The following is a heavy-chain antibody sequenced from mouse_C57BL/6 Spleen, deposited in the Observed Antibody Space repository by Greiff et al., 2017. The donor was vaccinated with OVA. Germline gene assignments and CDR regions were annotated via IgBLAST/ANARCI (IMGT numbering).Heavy chain of an antibody. V-gene: IGHV1-76*01. CDR3: ARWDSGLDY. CDR1: GYTFTDYY. CDR2: IYPGSGNT. D-gene: IGHD3-2*02. Sequence: VQLQQSGAELVRPGASVKLSCKASGYTFTDYYINWVKQRPGQGLEWIARIYPGSGNTYYNEKFKGKATLTAEKSSSTAYMQLSSLTSEDSAVYFCARWDSGLDYWGQGTTLTVSS. J-gene: IGHJ2*01.